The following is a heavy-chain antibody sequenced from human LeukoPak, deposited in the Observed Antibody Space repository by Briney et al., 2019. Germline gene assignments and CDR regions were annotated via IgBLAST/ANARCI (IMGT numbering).Heavy chain of an antibody. J-gene: IGHJ4*02. D-gene: IGHD2-15*01. CDR1: GFTFSSYW. CDR2: IKQDGSEK. Sequence: GGSLRLSCAASGFTFSSYWVSWVRQAPGKGLEWVANIKQDGSEKYYVDSVKGRFTISRDNAKNSLYLQMNSLRAEDTAVYYCASVPGYCSGGSCYTYYFDYWGQGTLVTVSS. CDR3: ASVPGYCSGGSCYTYYFDY. V-gene: IGHV3-7*01.